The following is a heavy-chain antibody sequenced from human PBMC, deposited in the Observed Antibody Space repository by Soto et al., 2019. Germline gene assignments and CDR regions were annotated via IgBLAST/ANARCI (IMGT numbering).Heavy chain of an antibody. CDR3: AKARCTTSNCYVPDY. CDR2: ISGSGGSP. V-gene: IGHV3-23*01. D-gene: IGHD2-8*01. Sequence: EVQLLESGGGLVQPGGSLRLSCAASGFSFSTYTMSWVRRAPGKGLEWVSAISGSGGSPSYAESVQGRFTISRDNPKKTLYLQMNSLRAEDTAVYYCAKARCTTSNCYVPDYWGQGTLVTVSS. J-gene: IGHJ4*02. CDR1: GFSFSTYT.